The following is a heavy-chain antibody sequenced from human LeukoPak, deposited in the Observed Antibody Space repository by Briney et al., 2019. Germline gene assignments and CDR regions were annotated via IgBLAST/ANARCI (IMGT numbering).Heavy chain of an antibody. CDR1: GFTFSSYS. V-gene: IGHV3-48*04. J-gene: IGHJ4*02. CDR2: ISSSSSTI. D-gene: IGHD6-19*01. CDR3: ARDQLGIAVALHT. Sequence: GGSLRLSCAASGFTFSSYSMNWVRQAPGKGLEWVSYISSSSSTIYYADSVKGRFTISRDNAKNSLYLQMNSLRAEDTAVYYCARDQLGIAVALHTWGQGTLVTVSS.